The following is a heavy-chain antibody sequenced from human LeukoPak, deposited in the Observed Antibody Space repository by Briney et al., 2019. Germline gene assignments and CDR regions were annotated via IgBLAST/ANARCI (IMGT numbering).Heavy chain of an antibody. V-gene: IGHV1-46*01. CDR3: ARDPGGSGSYLFDY. CDR1: GYTFTGYY. CDR2: INPSGGGT. D-gene: IGHD3-10*01. Sequence: VASVKVSCKASGYTFTGYYMHWVRQAPGQGLEWMGIINPSGGGTSYAQKFQGRVTMTRDTSTSTVYVELSSLRSEDTAVYCCARDPGGSGSYLFDYWGQGTLVTVSS. J-gene: IGHJ4*02.